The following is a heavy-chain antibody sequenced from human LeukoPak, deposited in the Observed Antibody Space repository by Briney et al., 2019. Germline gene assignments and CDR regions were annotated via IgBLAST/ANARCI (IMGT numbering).Heavy chain of an antibody. V-gene: IGHV3-30-3*01. Sequence: GRSLRLSCAASGFTFSSYAMHWVRQAPGKGLEWVAVISYDGSNKYYADSVKGRFTISRDNAKNSLYLQMNSLRAEDTAVYYCARFSQVKTVTTGYYGMDVWGQGTTVTVSS. CDR3: ARFSQVKTVTTGYYGMDV. J-gene: IGHJ6*02. D-gene: IGHD4-17*01. CDR1: GFTFSSYA. CDR2: ISYDGSNK.